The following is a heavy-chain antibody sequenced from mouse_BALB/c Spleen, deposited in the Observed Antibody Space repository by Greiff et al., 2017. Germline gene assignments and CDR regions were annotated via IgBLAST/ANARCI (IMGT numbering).Heavy chain of an antibody. J-gene: IGHJ3*01. CDR1: GDSITSGY. CDR3: ARCYGSSYTWFAY. Sequence: EVKLVESGPSLVKPSQTLSLTCSVTGDSITSGYWNWIRKFPGNKLEYMGYISYSGSTYYNPSLKSRISITRDTSKNQYYLQLNSVTTEDTATYYCARCYGSSYTWFAYWGQGTLVTVSA. D-gene: IGHD1-1*01. V-gene: IGHV3-8*02. CDR2: ISYSGST.